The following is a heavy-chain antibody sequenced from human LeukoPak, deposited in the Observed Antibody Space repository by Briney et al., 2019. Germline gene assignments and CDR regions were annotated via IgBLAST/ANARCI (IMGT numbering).Heavy chain of an antibody. CDR3: ARGGSTSSSSHFHH. V-gene: IGHV3-21*01. Sequence: GGSLRLSCAASGFSFSSYSMNWVRQAPGKGLEWVSSTSGSSSFIYYADSVKGRFTISRDNAKNSLYLQMNSLRGEDTAVYYCARGGSTSSSSHFHHWGQGTLVTVSS. CDR2: TSGSSSFI. CDR1: GFSFSSYS. J-gene: IGHJ1*01. D-gene: IGHD6-6*01.